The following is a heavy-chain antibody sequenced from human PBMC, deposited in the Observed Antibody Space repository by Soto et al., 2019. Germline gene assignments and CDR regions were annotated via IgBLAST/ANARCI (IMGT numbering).Heavy chain of an antibody. Sequence: SETLSLTCTVSGGSISSYYWSWIRQPPGKGLEWIGYIYYSGSTNYNPSLKSRVTISVDTSKNQFSLKLSSVTAADTAVYYCAGIAAAGTRFDYWGQGTLVTVSS. J-gene: IGHJ4*02. CDR1: GGSISSYY. CDR3: AGIAAAGTRFDY. D-gene: IGHD6-13*01. CDR2: IYYSGST. V-gene: IGHV4-59*08.